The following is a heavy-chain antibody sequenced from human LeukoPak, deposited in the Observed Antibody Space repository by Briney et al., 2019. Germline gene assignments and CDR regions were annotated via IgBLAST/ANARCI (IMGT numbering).Heavy chain of an antibody. Sequence: PSETLSLTCTVFGYSISSGYYWGWIRQPPGKGLEWIGSIYHSGSTYYNPSLKSRVTISVDTSKNQFSLKLSSVTAADTAVYYCARDRANEAAGTSENNWFDPWGQGTLVTVSS. D-gene: IGHD6-13*01. V-gene: IGHV4-38-2*02. CDR3: ARDRANEAAGTSENNWFDP. CDR1: GYSISSGYY. CDR2: IYHSGST. J-gene: IGHJ5*02.